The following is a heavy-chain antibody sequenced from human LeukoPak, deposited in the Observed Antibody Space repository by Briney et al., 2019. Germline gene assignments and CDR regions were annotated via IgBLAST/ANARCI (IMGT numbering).Heavy chain of an antibody. CDR2: ISGSGGST. CDR3: AKDGGWLRPWDFQH. Sequence: GGSLRLSCAASGFTFSSYVMSWVRQAPGKGLEWVSGISGSGGSTYYADSVKGRFTISSDNSKNTLYLQMNSLRAEDTAVYYFAKDGGWLRPWDFQHWGQGTLVTVSS. CDR1: GFTFSSYV. D-gene: IGHD3-16*01. J-gene: IGHJ1*01. V-gene: IGHV3-23*01.